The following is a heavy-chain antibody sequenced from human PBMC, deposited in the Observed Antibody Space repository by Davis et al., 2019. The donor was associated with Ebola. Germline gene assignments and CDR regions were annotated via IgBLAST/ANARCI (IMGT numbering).Heavy chain of an antibody. D-gene: IGHD4/OR15-4a*01. J-gene: IGHJ4*02. CDR3: AREGAGYYFDD. V-gene: IGHV3-7*03. CDR2: IKQDGSEK. CDR1: GFTFSSYW. Sequence: GESLKISCAASGFTFSSYWMSWVRQAPGKGLEWVANIKQDGSEKYYVDSVKGRFTISRDNAKNSLYLQMNSLRVEDTAVYYCAREGAGYYFDDWGQGTLVTVSS.